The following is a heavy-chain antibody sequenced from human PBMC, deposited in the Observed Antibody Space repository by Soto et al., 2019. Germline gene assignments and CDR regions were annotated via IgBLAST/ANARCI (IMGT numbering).Heavy chain of an antibody. CDR3: ASGLQLWLRRINNGYSG. CDR1: EGAFSTYA. CDR2: IIPMFGTA. Sequence: QVQLVQSGAEVKKPESSVKVSCKAPEGAFSTYAISWVRQPPGQGLEWMGGIIPMFGTANYAQRFQDRVTITADESTNTVYMELSSLRSEDTAVYFCASGLQLWLRRINNGYSGWGQGTLVIVSS. D-gene: IGHD5-12*01. J-gene: IGHJ4*02. V-gene: IGHV1-69*12.